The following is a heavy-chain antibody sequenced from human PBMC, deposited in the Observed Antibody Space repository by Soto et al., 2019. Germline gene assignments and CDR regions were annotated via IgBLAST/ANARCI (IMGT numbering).Heavy chain of an antibody. V-gene: IGHV3-23*01. CDR1: GFTFSNYA. CDR2: ISGSGTST. Sequence: QPGGSLRLSCAASGFTFSNYAMSWVRQAPGKGLEWVSGISGSGTSTYYADYVKGRFTISSDSSKNMVYLQMNSLRAEDTAVYYCAKDGSSPFVGYCSGTSCSTNWFDPWGQGTLVTVAS. CDR3: AKDGSSPFVGYCSGTSCSTNWFDP. J-gene: IGHJ5*02. D-gene: IGHD2-2*02.